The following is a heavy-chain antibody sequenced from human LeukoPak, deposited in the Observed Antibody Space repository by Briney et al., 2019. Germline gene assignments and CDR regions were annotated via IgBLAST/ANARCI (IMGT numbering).Heavy chain of an antibody. V-gene: IGHV3-66*01. CDR1: GFTVSSNY. J-gene: IGHJ4*02. CDR3: TTKHGYSYGYAD. CDR2: IYSGGST. Sequence: GGSLRLSCAASGFTVSSNYMSWVRQAPGKGLEWLSVIYSGGSTYYADSVKGRFTISRDNSKNTLYLQMNSLRAEDTAVYYCTTKHGYSYGYADWGQGTLVTVSS. D-gene: IGHD5-18*01.